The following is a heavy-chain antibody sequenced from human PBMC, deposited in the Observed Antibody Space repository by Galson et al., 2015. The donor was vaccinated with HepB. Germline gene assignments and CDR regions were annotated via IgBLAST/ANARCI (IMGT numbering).Heavy chain of an antibody. Sequence: SLRLSCAASGLTFSSYGMHWVRQAPGKGLEWVAVIWYDGSNKYYADSVKGRFTISRDNSKNTLYLQMNSLRAEDTAVYYCARDYDFRLYSGWYFDLWGRGTLVTVSS. CDR3: ARDYDFRLYSGWYFDL. CDR2: IWYDGSNK. D-gene: IGHD3-3*01. J-gene: IGHJ2*01. V-gene: IGHV3-33*01. CDR1: GLTFSSYG.